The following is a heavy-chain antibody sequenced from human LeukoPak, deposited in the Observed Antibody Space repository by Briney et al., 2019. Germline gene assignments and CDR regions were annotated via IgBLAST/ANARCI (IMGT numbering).Heavy chain of an antibody. CDR3: AGGGTYRRFDY. Sequence: GGPLRLPCAASGFTVNSNYMSWARQAPGRGLVWVSIIYTGGSTFYADSVKGRFTISRDNSKNTLYLQMDSLRAEDTALYYCAGGGTYRRFDYWGQGTLVTVSS. CDR1: GFTVNSNY. D-gene: IGHD3-16*02. V-gene: IGHV3-53*01. CDR2: IYTGGST. J-gene: IGHJ4*02.